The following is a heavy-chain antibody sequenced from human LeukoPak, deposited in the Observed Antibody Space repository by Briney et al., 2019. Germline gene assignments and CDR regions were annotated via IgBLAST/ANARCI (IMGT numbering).Heavy chain of an antibody. D-gene: IGHD1-14*01. Sequence: PGGSLRLSCAASGFTFSSYAMSWLRQAPGQGLEWVSGISGSGGSTYYADSVKGRFTISRDNSKNTLYLQMNSLRAEDTAVYYCAKLSGGTVRNRSFDYWGQGTLVTVSS. V-gene: IGHV3-23*01. CDR3: AKLSGGTVRNRSFDY. CDR1: GFTFSSYA. J-gene: IGHJ4*02. CDR2: ISGSGGST.